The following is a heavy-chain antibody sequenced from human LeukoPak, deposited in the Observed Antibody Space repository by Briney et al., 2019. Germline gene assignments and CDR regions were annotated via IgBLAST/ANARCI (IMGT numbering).Heavy chain of an antibody. D-gene: IGHD2-15*01. J-gene: IGHJ2*01. V-gene: IGHV3-21*01. CDR1: GFTFSSYS. CDR2: ISSSSSYV. Sequence: PGGSLRLSCAASGFTFSSYSMNWVRQAPGKGLEWVSCISSSSSYVYYADSVKGRFTISRDNAKNSLYLQMNSLRAEDTAVYYCARDCSGGSCYFSLWWYFDLWGRGTLVTVSS. CDR3: ARDCSGGSCYFSLWWYFDL.